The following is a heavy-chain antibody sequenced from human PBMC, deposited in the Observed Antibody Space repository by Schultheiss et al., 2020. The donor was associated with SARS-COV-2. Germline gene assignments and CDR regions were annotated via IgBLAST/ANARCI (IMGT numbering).Heavy chain of an antibody. CDR2: INGDGSAS. J-gene: IGHJ5*02. CDR3: ARARAEQHLPFSWGPIPHPTTWFDP. Sequence: GGSLRLSCAASGFTFKNYWMHWVRQIPGKGLVWVSRINGDGSASSYADSVKGRFTVSRDNAGNTLYLQMNNLRVEDTAIYYCARARAEQHLPFSWGPIPHPTTWFDPWGQGTLVTVSS. CDR1: GFTFKNYW. V-gene: IGHV3-74*01. D-gene: IGHD6-13*01.